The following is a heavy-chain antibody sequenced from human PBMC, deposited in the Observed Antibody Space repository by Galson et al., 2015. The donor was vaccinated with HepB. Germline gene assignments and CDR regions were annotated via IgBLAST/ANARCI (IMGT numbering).Heavy chain of an antibody. V-gene: IGHV3-30*18. CDR2: ISYDGSNK. CDR1: GFTFSSYG. D-gene: IGHD6-19*01. CDR3: AKDPGAVKHIAVAGTFDY. J-gene: IGHJ4*02. Sequence: SLRLSCAASGFTFSSYGMHWVRQAPGKGLEWVAVISYDGSNKYYADSVKGRFTISRDNSKNTLYLQMNSLRAEDTAVYYCAKDPGAVKHIAVAGTFDYWGQGTLVTVSS.